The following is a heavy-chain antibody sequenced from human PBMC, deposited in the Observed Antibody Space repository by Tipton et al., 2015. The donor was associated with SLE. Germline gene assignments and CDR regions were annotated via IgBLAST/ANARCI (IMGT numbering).Heavy chain of an antibody. CDR1: GGSISNGGYY. CDR2: IFDSGYS. J-gene: IGHJ4*02. D-gene: IGHD3-22*01. Sequence: TLSLTCSVSGGSISNGGYYWSWIRQHPGKGLEWIGNIFDSGYSYYNPSLKSRVSMSVDTSKNQFSLKLNSVTAADTAMYYCASELVKGFDYWGQGTLVAVSS. CDR3: ASELVKGFDY. V-gene: IGHV4-31*03.